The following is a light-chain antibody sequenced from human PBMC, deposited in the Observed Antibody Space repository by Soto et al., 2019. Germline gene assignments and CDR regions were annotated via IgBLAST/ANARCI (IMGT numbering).Light chain of an antibody. CDR2: EVS. V-gene: IGLV2-14*01. CDR3: SSYTSSSTL. Sequence: QSVLPQPASVSGSPGQSIPISCTGTRSDVGSYNYVSWYQQHPGKAPKLMIYEVSDRPSGISSRCSGYKSGNTASLTISGLQTEDEADYYCSSYTSSSTLFGTGTKLTV. J-gene: IGLJ1*01. CDR1: RSDVGSYNY.